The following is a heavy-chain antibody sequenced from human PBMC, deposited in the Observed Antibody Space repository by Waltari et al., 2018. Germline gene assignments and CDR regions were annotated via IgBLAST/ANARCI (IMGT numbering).Heavy chain of an antibody. V-gene: IGHV3-23*04. CDR2: MSGAGMTT. Sequence: VQLVDSGGDMVQPGGSLRLPCAASGFTFTSYAMLWVRQAPGKGLEWVSGMSGAGMTTYYADSVRGRFTISRDNAKNTVYLQMDSLRVEDTAVYYCAKDVALLVVPAAHDWFDPWGQGTLVTVSS. CDR3: AKDVALLVVPAAHDWFDP. D-gene: IGHD2-2*01. J-gene: IGHJ5*02. CDR1: GFTFTSYA.